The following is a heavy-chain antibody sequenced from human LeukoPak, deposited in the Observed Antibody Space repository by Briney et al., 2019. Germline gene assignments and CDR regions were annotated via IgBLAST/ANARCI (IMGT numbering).Heavy chain of an antibody. Sequence: SETLSLTCTVSGGSISSYYWSWIRQPPRKGLEWIGYIYYSGSTNYNPSLKSRVTISVDTSKNQFSLKLSSVTAADTAVYYCARAFTYYYGMDVWGQGTTVTVSS. J-gene: IGHJ6*02. V-gene: IGHV4-59*01. CDR1: GGSISSYY. CDR2: IYYSGST. CDR3: ARAFTYYYGMDV.